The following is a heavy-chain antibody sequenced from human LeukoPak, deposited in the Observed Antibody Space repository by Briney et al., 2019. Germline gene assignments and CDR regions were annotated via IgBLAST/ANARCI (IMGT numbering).Heavy chain of an antibody. CDR1: GLTFSNAW. CDR2: IKRKSDGGTT. CDR3: TTELDIRPNHY. V-gene: IGHV3-15*01. D-gene: IGHD3-22*01. Sequence: GGSLRLSCAASGLTFSNAWMSWVRQAPGKGLEWVGRIKRKSDGGTTDYAAPVKGRFTISRDEKKNRMYLQMNSLKSEDTAVYYCTTELDIRPNHYWGQGTLVTVSS. J-gene: IGHJ4*02.